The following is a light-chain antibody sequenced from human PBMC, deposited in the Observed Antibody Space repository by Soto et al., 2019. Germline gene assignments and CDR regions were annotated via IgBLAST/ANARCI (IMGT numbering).Light chain of an antibody. V-gene: IGKV1-5*03. J-gene: IGKJ4*01. CDR1: QNINSW. Sequence: DIQMTQSPSTLSASVGDRVTITCRASQNINSWLAWYQQKPGKAPKLLIHKASSLESGVPSGFSGSGSGTEFSLTISSLQVDDSATYYCQQYEAYPLTIGGGTKVEIK. CDR2: KAS. CDR3: QQYEAYPLT.